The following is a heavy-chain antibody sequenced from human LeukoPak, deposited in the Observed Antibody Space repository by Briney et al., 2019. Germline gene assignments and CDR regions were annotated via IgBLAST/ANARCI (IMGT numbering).Heavy chain of an antibody. J-gene: IGHJ4*02. V-gene: IGHV3-53*01. CDR2: ICSGGYT. CDR1: GFSVSSNY. CDR3: VRQRYYYDSSGPYFDH. D-gene: IGHD3-22*01. Sequence: GRSLSLSCAASGFSVSSNYISWVRQAPGKGLEWVSLICSGGYTYYADSVKGRFTISRDTSKNMLFLQMNSLSAEDTAVYYCVRQRYYYDSSGPYFDHWGQGTLVTVSS.